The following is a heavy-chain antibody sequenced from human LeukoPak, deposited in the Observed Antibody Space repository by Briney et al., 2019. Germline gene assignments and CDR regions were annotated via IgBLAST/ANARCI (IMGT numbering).Heavy chain of an antibody. V-gene: IGHV4-30-2*05. CDR2: IYYSGST. CDR1: GGSISSGGYS. J-gene: IGHJ4*02. Sequence: SQTRSLTCAVSGGSISSGGYSWSWMRQPPGKGLEWIGYIYYSGSTYYNPSLKSRVTISVDTSKNQFPLKLSSVTAADTAVYYCARDFGDGYNSYWGQGTLVTVSS. D-gene: IGHD5-24*01. CDR3: ARDFGDGYNSY.